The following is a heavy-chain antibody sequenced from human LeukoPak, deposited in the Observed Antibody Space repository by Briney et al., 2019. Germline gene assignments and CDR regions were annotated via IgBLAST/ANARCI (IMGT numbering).Heavy chain of an antibody. D-gene: IGHD4-11*01. V-gene: IGHV3-53*01. CDR2: IYSGGST. CDR3: AKDIQYPDGY. CDR1: DFTFSDHY. Sequence: GGSLRLSCTVSDFTFSDHYIDWVRQVPGKGLEWVSVIYSGGSTYYADSVKGRFTVSRDNSKNTLYLQMNGLRVEDTAVYYCAKDIQYPDGYWGQGTLVTVSS. J-gene: IGHJ4*02.